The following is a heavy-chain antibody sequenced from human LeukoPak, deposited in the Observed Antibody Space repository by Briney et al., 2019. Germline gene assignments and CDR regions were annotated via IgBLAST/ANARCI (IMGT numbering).Heavy chain of an antibody. CDR3: ASSVPYDSSGFPSEGAFDI. J-gene: IGHJ3*02. V-gene: IGHV4-34*01. Sequence: PSETLSLTCAVYGGSFSGYYWSWIRQPPGKGLEWIGEINHSGSTYYNPSLKSRVTIPVDTSKNQFSLKLSSVTAADTAVYYCASSVPYDSSGFPSEGAFDIWGQGTMVTVSS. D-gene: IGHD3-22*01. CDR2: INHSGST. CDR1: GGSFSGYY.